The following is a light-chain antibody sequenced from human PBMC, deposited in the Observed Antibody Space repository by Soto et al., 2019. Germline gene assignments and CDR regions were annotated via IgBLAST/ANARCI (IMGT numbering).Light chain of an antibody. CDR1: QSVSSSY. Sequence: EIVLTQSPGTLSLSPGERATLSCRASQSVSSSYLAWYQQKPGQAPRLLIYGASSRATGIPDRFTGSGYGTDFPLTISRLEPEDFAVFYCHQYGSSPQTFGQGTKVDIK. CDR2: GAS. CDR3: HQYGSSPQT. V-gene: IGKV3-20*01. J-gene: IGKJ1*01.